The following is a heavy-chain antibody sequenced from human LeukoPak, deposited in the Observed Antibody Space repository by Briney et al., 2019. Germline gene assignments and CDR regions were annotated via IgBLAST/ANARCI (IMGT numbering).Heavy chain of an antibody. Sequence: PGGSLRLSCAASGFTFSDYYMSWLRQAPGKGLEWVSYISSSGSTIYYADSVKGRFTISRDNAKNSLYLQMNSLRAEDTAVYYCARGQRYCSSTSCSLGDYWGQGTLVTVSS. V-gene: IGHV3-11*04. D-gene: IGHD2-2*01. CDR2: ISSSGSTI. CDR3: ARGQRYCSSTSCSLGDY. CDR1: GFTFSDYY. J-gene: IGHJ4*02.